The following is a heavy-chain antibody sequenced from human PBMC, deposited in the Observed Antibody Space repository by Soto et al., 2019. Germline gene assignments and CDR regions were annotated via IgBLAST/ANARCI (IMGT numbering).Heavy chain of an antibody. CDR3: AREDDSSGYAGTFQY. CDR1: GFTFSNYA. V-gene: IGHV3-30-3*01. J-gene: IGHJ1*01. CDR2: ISTDETIK. Sequence: QVQLVESGADMVQPGRSLRLSCAASGFTFSNYAMHWVRQAPGKGLEWITVISTDETIKIYADSVKGRFTISRDNSKNTLYLEMNSLLVADTAVYYCAREDDSSGYAGTFQYWGQGTLVTVSA. D-gene: IGHD3-22*01.